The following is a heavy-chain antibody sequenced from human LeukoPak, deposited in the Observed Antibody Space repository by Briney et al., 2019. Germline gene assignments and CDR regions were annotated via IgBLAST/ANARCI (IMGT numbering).Heavy chain of an antibody. D-gene: IGHD2-15*01. CDR3: ARETGYCSGGSCYSSWFDP. J-gene: IGHJ5*02. CDR1: GGSFSGYY. Sequence: SETLSLTCAVYGGSFSGYYWSWIRQPPGKGLWWIGEINHSGSTNYNPSLKSRVTISVDTSKNQFSLKLSSVTAADTAVYYCARETGYCSGGSCYSSWFDPWGQGTLVTVSS. CDR2: INHSGST. V-gene: IGHV4-34*01.